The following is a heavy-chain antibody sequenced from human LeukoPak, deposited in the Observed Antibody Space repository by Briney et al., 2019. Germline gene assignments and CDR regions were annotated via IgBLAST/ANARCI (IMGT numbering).Heavy chain of an antibody. CDR2: IYHSGIT. J-gene: IGHJ4*02. V-gene: IGHV4-38-2*02. CDR3: ATLVSTRYYFDY. D-gene: IGHD5/OR15-5a*01. CDR1: GYSISSGYY. Sequence: SETLSLTCTVSGYSISSGYYWGWIRQPPGKGLEWIGNIYHSGITYYNHFNSSLKSRVTISIDTSKNQFSLRLTSVTAADTAVYFCATLVSTRYYFDYWSQGTLVTVSS.